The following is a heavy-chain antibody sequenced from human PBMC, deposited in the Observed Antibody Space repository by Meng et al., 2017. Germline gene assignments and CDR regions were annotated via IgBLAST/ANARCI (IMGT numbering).Heavy chain of an antibody. Sequence: VQVVESGGEVKRPGSSVKGSCKASGATFSSYAISWVRQAPGQGLEWMGGIIPIFGTANYAQKFQGRVTITADESTSTAYMELSSLRSEDTAVYYCASNDGTGDRTGGDYWGQGTLVTVSS. D-gene: IGHD7-27*01. V-gene: IGHV1-69*01. CDR3: ASNDGTGDRTGGDY. CDR2: IIPIFGTA. CDR1: GATFSSYA. J-gene: IGHJ4*02.